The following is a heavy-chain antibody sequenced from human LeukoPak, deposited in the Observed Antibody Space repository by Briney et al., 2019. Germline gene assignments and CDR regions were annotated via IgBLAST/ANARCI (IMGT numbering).Heavy chain of an antibody. CDR3: ARVSELKTSFDY. J-gene: IGHJ4*02. D-gene: IGHD1-7*01. Sequence: PSETLSLTCAVYGGSFSGYYWSWIRQPPGKGLEWIGEINHSGSTNYNPSLKSRVTISVDTSKNQFSLKLSSVTAADTAVYYCARVSELKTSFDYWGQGTLVTVSS. CDR2: INHSGST. V-gene: IGHV4-34*01. CDR1: GGSFSGYY.